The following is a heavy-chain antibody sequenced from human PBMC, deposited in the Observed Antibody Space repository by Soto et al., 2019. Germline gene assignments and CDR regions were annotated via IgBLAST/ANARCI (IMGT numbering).Heavy chain of an antibody. D-gene: IGHD3-10*01. Sequence: SETLSLTCTVSGCSMSGYHWSWVRQPAGKGLEWIGRVHSTGSTDYNPSVKSRITVSLDTSKKQFSLRLKSVTAADTALYFCARDSVSLTLFDYWGQGILVTVSS. CDR3: ARDSVSLTLFDY. V-gene: IGHV4-4*07. J-gene: IGHJ4*02. CDR1: GCSMSGYH. CDR2: VHSTGST.